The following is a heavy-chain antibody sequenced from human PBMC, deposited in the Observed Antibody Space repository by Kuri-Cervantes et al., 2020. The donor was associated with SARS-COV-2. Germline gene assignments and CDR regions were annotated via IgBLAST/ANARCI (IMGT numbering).Heavy chain of an antibody. CDR1: GFTFSSYA. Sequence: GESLKISCAASGFTFSSYAMSWVRQAPGKGLEWVSAISGSGGSTYYADSVKGRFTISRDNSKNMLYLQMNSLRAEDTAVYYCARPPPYDSSGYYYVDYWGQGTLVTVSS. J-gene: IGHJ4*02. V-gene: IGHV3-23*01. D-gene: IGHD3-22*01. CDR2: ISGSGGST. CDR3: ARPPPYDSSGYYYVDY.